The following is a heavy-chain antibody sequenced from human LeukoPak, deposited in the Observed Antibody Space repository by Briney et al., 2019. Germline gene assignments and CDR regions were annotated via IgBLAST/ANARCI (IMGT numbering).Heavy chain of an antibody. D-gene: IGHD4-17*01. J-gene: IGHJ4*02. Sequence: PSETLSLTCAVYGGSFSGYYWSWLRQPPGKGLEWLGEINHSGSTNYSPSLKSRVTISVDTSKNQFSLKLSSVTAADTAVYYCARFVDYGDPAGGSDYWGQGTLVTVSS. CDR3: ARFVDYGDPAGGSDY. CDR1: GGSFSGYY. V-gene: IGHV4-34*01. CDR2: INHSGST.